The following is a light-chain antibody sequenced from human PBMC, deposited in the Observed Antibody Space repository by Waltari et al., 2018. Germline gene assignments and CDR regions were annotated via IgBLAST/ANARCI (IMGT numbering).Light chain of an antibody. Sequence: EIVMTQSPATLSVSPGERATPPCRASQRVSSNLAWYQQKAGQAPRLLIYGASTRATGIAARFSGSGSETEFTLTISSLQSEDFAVYYCQQYSNWPPLTFGGGTKVEIK. CDR2: GAS. J-gene: IGKJ4*01. V-gene: IGKV3-15*01. CDR3: QQYSNWPPLT. CDR1: QRVSSN.